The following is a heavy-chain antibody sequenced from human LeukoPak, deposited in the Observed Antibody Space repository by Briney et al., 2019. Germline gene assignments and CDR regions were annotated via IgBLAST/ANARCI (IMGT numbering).Heavy chain of an antibody. V-gene: IGHV3-23*01. CDR2: ISADGASA. CDR1: GFTFSSRDW. Sequence: GGSLRLSCVASGFTFSSRDWMTWVRQAPGKGLEWVSTISADGASAYYADSVKGRFTISRDNSKNTLYLQMNSLRAEDTAFYYCTKDLRWVVTAGLYYWGQGTLVTVSS. J-gene: IGHJ4*02. CDR3: TKDLRWVVTAGLYY. D-gene: IGHD2-21*02.